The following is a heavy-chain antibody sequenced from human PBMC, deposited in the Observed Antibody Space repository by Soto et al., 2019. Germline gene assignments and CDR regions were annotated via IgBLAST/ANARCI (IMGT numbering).Heavy chain of an antibody. CDR3: ARDPYCSGGSCYTPSCDP. J-gene: IGHJ5*02. CDR2: IYSGGST. V-gene: IGHV3-66*01. D-gene: IGHD2-15*01. Sequence: EVQLVESGGGLVQPGGSLRLSCAASGFTVSSNYMSWVRQAPGKGLEWVSVIYSGGSTYYADSVKGRFTISRDNSKNTLYLQMNSLRAEDTAVYYCARDPYCSGGSCYTPSCDPWGQGTLVIVSS. CDR1: GFTVSSNY.